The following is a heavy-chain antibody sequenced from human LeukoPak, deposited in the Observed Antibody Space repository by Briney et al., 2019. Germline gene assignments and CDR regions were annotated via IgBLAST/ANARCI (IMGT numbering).Heavy chain of an antibody. Sequence: PGGSLRLSCAASGFTLSTYGMHWVRQAPGEGLVWVSLIYSDGTSTRYADSVKGRFTISRDNAKNTLYLQMSGLRAEDTAVYYCARDLSGTSFGLGYWGQGTLVTVSS. CDR3: ARDLSGTSFGLGY. CDR1: GFTLSTYG. V-gene: IGHV3-74*01. D-gene: IGHD1-14*01. CDR2: IYSDGTST. J-gene: IGHJ4*02.